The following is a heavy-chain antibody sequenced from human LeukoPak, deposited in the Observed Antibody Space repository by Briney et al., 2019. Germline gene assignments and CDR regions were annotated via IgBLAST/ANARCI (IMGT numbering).Heavy chain of an antibody. D-gene: IGHD3-10*02. CDR2: ISYDGSNK. Sequence: GGSLRLSCAASGFTFSSYAMHWVHQAPGKGLEWVAVISYDGSNKYYADSVKGRFTISRDNSKNTLYLQMNSLRAEDTAVYYCARGVFGESYYGMDVWGQGTTVTVSS. CDR1: GFTFSSYA. J-gene: IGHJ6*02. V-gene: IGHV3-30*04. CDR3: ARGVFGESYYGMDV.